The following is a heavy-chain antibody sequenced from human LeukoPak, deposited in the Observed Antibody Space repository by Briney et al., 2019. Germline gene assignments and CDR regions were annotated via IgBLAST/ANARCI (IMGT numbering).Heavy chain of an antibody. CDR3: ARLGPNWFDP. D-gene: IGHD3-16*01. CDR1: GGSFSGYY. J-gene: IGHJ5*02. CDR2: INHSGST. Sequence: PSETLSLTCAVYGGSFSGYYWSWIRQPPGNGLEWIGEINHSGSTNYNPSLKSRVTISVDTSKNQFSLKLSSVTAADTAVYYCARLGPNWFDPWGQGTLVTVSS. V-gene: IGHV4-34*01.